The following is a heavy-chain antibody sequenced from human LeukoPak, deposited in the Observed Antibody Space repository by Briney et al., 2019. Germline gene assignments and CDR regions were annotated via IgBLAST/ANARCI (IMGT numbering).Heavy chain of an antibody. Sequence: PGGSLRLSCAASGFTFNSYAMHWFRQAPGKGLEWVAVISYDGSNKYYADSVKGRFTISRDNSKNTLYLQMNSLRAEDTAVYYCASALLYYYYGMDVWGQGTTVTVSS. V-gene: IGHV3-30*04. CDR3: ASALLYYYYGMDV. J-gene: IGHJ6*02. CDR2: ISYDGSNK. CDR1: GFTFNSYA.